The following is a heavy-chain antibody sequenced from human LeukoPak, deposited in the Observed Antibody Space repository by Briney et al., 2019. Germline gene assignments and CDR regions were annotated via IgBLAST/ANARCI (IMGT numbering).Heavy chain of an antibody. Sequence: AGGSLRLSCAASGFTFSSYWMHWVRQAPGKGLVWVSRINSDGSSTSYADSVKGRFTISRDNAKNTLYLQMNSLRAEDTAVYYCARDFEYSSSSHYYYYGMDVWGQGTTVTVSS. CDR3: ARDFEYSSSSHYYYYGMDV. CDR2: INSDGSST. J-gene: IGHJ6*02. D-gene: IGHD6-6*01. V-gene: IGHV3-74*01. CDR1: GFTFSSYW.